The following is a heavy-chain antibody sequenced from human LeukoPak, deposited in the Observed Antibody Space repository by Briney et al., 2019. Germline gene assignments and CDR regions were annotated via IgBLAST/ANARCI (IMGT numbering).Heavy chain of an antibody. CDR3: ARDPSSSNSGEIPFDY. CDR1: GFTFSSYG. J-gene: IGHJ4*02. D-gene: IGHD6-13*01. Sequence: GGSLRLSCAASGFTFSSYGMHWVRQAPGKGLEWVAVIWYDGSNKYYADSVKGRFTISKDNSKNTLYLQMNSLRAEDTAVYYCARDPSSSNSGEIPFDYWGQGTLVTVSS. CDR2: IWYDGSNK. V-gene: IGHV3-33*01.